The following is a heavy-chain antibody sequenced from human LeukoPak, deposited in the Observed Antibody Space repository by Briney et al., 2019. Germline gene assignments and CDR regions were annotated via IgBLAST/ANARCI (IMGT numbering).Heavy chain of an antibody. D-gene: IGHD3-10*01. CDR2: IDWNGGST. CDR1: GFTFDDYG. V-gene: IGHV3-20*04. J-gene: IGHJ4*02. Sequence: GGSLRLSCAASGFTFDDYGMSWVRHAPGKGLEWVSGIDWNGGSTGYADSVKGRFTISRDNAKNSLYLQMNSLRAEDTALYYCARGWWFGESLDYWGQGTLVTVSS. CDR3: ARGWWFGESLDY.